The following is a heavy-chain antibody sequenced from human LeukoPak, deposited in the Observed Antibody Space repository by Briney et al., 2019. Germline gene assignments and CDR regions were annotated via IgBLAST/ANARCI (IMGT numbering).Heavy chain of an antibody. CDR2: ISGSGGST. CDR1: GLTFSSYA. V-gene: IGHV3-23*01. J-gene: IGHJ4*02. Sequence: PTGGSLRLSCAASGLTFSSYAMSWVRQAPGKGLEWVSAISGSGGSTYYADSVKGRFTISRDNSKNTLYLQMNSLRAEDTAVYYCAKVEATMVQGVIIPPYYFDYWGQGTLVTVSS. D-gene: IGHD3-10*01. CDR3: AKVEATMVQGVIIPPYYFDY.